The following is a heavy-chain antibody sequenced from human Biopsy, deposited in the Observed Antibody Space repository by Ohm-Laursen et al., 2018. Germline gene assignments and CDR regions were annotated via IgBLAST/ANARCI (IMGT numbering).Heavy chain of an antibody. CDR2: INWNSDRV. CDR1: GFKFDEFA. Sequence: SLRLSCTASGFKFDEFAMHWVRQTPGKGLEWVSAINWNSDRVDYADSVKGRFTISRDNAKDSLFLQMNSLRVEDTAVYYCVREMSHESTIRDSFDLWGQGTMVTVSS. J-gene: IGHJ3*01. CDR3: VREMSHESTIRDSFDL. D-gene: IGHD5/OR15-5a*01. V-gene: IGHV3-9*01.